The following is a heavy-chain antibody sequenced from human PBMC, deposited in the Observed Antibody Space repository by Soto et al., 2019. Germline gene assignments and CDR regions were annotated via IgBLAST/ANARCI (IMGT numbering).Heavy chain of an antibody. CDR3: ANDQFRGLPGFDY. J-gene: IGHJ4*02. CDR2: ISYDGSNK. Sequence: QVQLVESGGDVVQPGRSLRLSCAASGFTFSSYGMHWVRQAPGKGLEWVAVISYDGSNKYYADSVKGRFTISRDNSKNTLYLQMNSLRAEDTAVYYCANDQFRGLPGFDYWGQGTLVTVSS. CDR1: GFTFSSYG. V-gene: IGHV3-30*18.